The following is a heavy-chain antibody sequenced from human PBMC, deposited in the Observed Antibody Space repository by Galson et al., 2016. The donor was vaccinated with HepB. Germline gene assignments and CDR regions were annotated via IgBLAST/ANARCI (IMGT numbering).Heavy chain of an antibody. V-gene: IGHV1-18*01. D-gene: IGHD1-1*01. J-gene: IGHJ6*02. CDR3: AREDWNPRYYFNGMDV. CDR1: GYTFNTYG. Sequence: SVKVSCKASGYTFNTYGISWVRQAPGQRLEWMGWISTYSGNTNYAQKFQDRVTLTRDTSTGTAYMDLWSLTSDDTAVYYCAREDWNPRYYFNGMDVWGQGTTVTVSS. CDR2: ISTYSGNT.